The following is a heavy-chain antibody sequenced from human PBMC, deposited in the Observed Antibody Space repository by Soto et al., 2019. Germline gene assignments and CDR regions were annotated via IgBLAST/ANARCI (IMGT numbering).Heavy chain of an antibody. V-gene: IGHV4-34*01. J-gene: IGHJ4*02. CDR3: AKSYYGSGSYRNLDH. CDR1: GGSFSGYD. D-gene: IGHD3-10*01. Sequence: SETLSLTCAVYGGSFSGYDWSWIRQPPGKGLEWIGEINHSGSTNYNPSLTSRVTISVDTSKNQFSLKLSSVTAADTAVYYCAKSYYGSGSYRNLDHWGQGTLVTVSS. CDR2: INHSGST.